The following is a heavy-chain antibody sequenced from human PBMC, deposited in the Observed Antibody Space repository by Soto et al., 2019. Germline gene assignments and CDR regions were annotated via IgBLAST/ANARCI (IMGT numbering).Heavy chain of an antibody. D-gene: IGHD3-22*01. CDR2: IYYSGST. Sequence: SETLSLTCTVSGGSISSGGYYWSWIRQHPGKGLEWIGYIYYSGSTYYNPSLKSRVTISVDTSKNQFSLKLSSVTAADTAVYYCARDDSSGYSYWYFDLWGRGTLVTVS. V-gene: IGHV4-31*03. CDR3: ARDDSSGYSYWYFDL. J-gene: IGHJ2*01. CDR1: GGSISSGGYY.